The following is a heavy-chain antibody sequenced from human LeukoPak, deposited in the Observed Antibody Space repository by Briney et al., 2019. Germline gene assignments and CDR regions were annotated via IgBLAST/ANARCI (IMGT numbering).Heavy chain of an antibody. CDR2: IIPIFGTA. Sequence: VASVKVSCKASGGTFSSYAISWVRQAPGQGLEWMGGIIPIFGTANYAQKFQGRVTITADESTSTAYMELSSLRSEDTAVYYCARDTTRPYYYYGMDVWGQGTTVTVSS. CDR1: GGTFSSYA. CDR3: ARDTTRPYYYYGMDV. D-gene: IGHD1-14*01. V-gene: IGHV1-69*13. J-gene: IGHJ6*02.